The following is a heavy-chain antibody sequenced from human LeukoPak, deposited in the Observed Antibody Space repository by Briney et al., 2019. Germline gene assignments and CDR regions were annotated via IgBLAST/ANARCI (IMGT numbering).Heavy chain of an antibody. Sequence: GGSLRLSCAASGFTFSGYAMSWVRQAPGKGLEWVSAISGSGGSTYYADSVKGRFTISRDNSKNTLYLQMNSLRAEDTAVYYCARDPLEPSAAEYFQHWGQGTLVTVSS. CDR1: GFTFSGYA. CDR3: ARDPLEPSAAEYFQH. V-gene: IGHV3-23*01. D-gene: IGHD6-13*01. CDR2: ISGSGGST. J-gene: IGHJ1*01.